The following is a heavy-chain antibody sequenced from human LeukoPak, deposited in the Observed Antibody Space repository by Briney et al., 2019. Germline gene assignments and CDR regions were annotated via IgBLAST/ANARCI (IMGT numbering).Heavy chain of an antibody. D-gene: IGHD3-10*01. Sequence: EGSLRLSCAASGFTFSTYNMNWVRQAPGKGLEWVSSISSGSSYIYYTDSVRGRFTISRDNAKNSLYLQMNSLRAEDTAVYYCARAGGSGSSAFDHWGQGALVTVSS. CDR2: ISSGSSYI. CDR3: ARAGGSGSSAFDH. CDR1: GFTFSTYN. J-gene: IGHJ4*02. V-gene: IGHV3-21*01.